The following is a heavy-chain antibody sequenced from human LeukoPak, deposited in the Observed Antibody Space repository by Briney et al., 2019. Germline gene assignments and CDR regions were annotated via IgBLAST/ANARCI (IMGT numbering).Heavy chain of an antibody. V-gene: IGHV3-30*04. CDR3: AKDSHRWVG. Sequence: GGSLRLSCAASGFTFSSYAMHWVRQAPGKGLEWVAVISYDGSNKYYADSVKGRFTISRDNSKNTLYLQMNSLRAEDTAVYYCAKDSHRWVGWGQGTLVTVSS. J-gene: IGHJ4*02. D-gene: IGHD4-23*01. CDR2: ISYDGSNK. CDR1: GFTFSSYA.